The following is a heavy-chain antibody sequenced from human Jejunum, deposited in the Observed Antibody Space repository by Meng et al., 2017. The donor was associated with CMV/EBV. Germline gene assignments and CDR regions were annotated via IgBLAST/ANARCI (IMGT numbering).Heavy chain of an antibody. CDR2: IDYSGST. V-gene: IGHV4-59*02. CDR3: ARDEPHIAWSYFDY. D-gene: IGHD2-21*01. Sequence: SGASVSGYIWGWHRQAPGEGLEWLGYIDYSGSTQYNPSLKSRATISADPSNNHFSLRLSSVTAADAAVYYCARDEPHIAWSYFDYWGQGILVTVSS. CDR1: GASVSGYI. J-gene: IGHJ4*02.